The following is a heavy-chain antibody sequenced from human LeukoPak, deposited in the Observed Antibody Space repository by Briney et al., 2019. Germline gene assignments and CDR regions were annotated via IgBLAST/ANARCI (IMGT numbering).Heavy chain of an antibody. J-gene: IGHJ6*02. D-gene: IGHD2-15*01. Sequence: SVKVSCKASGGTFSSYAISWVRQAPGQGLEWMGGIIPIFGTANYAQKFQGRVTITADESTSTAYMELSSLRSEDTAVYYCAGGGSGGDKKDYCYYGMDIWGQGTTVTVSS. V-gene: IGHV1-69*13. CDR2: IIPIFGTA. CDR1: GGTFSSYA. CDR3: AGGGSGGDKKDYCYYGMDI.